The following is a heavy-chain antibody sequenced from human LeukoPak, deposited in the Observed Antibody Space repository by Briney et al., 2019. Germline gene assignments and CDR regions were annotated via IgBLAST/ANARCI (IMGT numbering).Heavy chain of an antibody. D-gene: IGHD3-3*01. V-gene: IGHV3-30*04. CDR3: ARIQRGDYDLPFNWFDP. J-gene: IGHJ5*02. Sequence: GRSLRLSCAASGFTFSSYAMRWVRQAPGKGLGWVAVISYDGSNKYYAESVKGRFTISRDNAKNSLYLQMNSLRAEDTAVYYCARIQRGDYDLPFNWFDPWGQGTLVTVSS. CDR2: ISYDGSNK. CDR1: GFTFSSYA.